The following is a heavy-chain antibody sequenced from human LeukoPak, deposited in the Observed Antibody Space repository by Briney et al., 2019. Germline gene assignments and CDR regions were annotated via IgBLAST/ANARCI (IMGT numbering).Heavy chain of an antibody. CDR3: ARGVRYFDL. V-gene: IGHV6-1*01. Sequence: SQTLSLTCAISGDSVSSNSAAWNWITQSPSRGLEWLGRTYFRSKWFNDYALSVKSRITINPDTSKSQFSLQLNSVTPEDTAVYFCARGVRYFDLWGRGTLVTVSS. J-gene: IGHJ2*01. CDR1: GDSVSSNSAA. CDR2: TYFRSKWFN.